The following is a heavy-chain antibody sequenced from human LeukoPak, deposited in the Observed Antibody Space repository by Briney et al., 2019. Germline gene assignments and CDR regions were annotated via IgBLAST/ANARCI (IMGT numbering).Heavy chain of an antibody. D-gene: IGHD6-13*01. Sequence: GSSVKVSCKASVGTFSSYAISWVRQAPGQGLEWMGRIIPILGIANYAQKFQGRVTITADKSTSTAYMELSSLRSEDTAVYYCAHSEVIAAAGTYYFDYWGQGTLVTVSS. CDR2: IIPILGIA. J-gene: IGHJ4*02. V-gene: IGHV1-69*04. CDR1: VGTFSSYA. CDR3: AHSEVIAAAGTYYFDY.